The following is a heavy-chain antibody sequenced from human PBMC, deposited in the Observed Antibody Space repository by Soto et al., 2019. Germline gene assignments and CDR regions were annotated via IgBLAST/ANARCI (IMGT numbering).Heavy chain of an antibody. CDR2: IVVGSGNT. CDR1: GFTFTSSA. V-gene: IGHV1-58*01. D-gene: IGHD2-2*01. J-gene: IGHJ6*02. CDR3: AVDRCSSTSCYLLYYYGMDV. Sequence: QMQLVQSGPEVKKPGTSVKVSCKASGFTFTSSAVQWVRQARGQRLEWIGWIVVGSGNTNYAQKFQERVTITRDMSTSTAYVELSSLRSEDTAVYYCAVDRCSSTSCYLLYYYGMDVWGQGTTVTVSS.